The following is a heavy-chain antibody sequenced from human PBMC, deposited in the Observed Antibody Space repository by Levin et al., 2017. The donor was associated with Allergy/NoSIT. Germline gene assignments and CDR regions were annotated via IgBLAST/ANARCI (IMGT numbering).Heavy chain of an antibody. J-gene: IGHJ6*02. CDR1: GFTFSDYY. CDR3: ARDLKPWVTIFGVVTANYYYYGMDV. D-gene: IGHD3-3*01. Sequence: GESLKISCAASGFTFSDYYMSWIRQAPGKGLEWVSYISSSGSTIYYADSVKGRFTISRDNAKNSLYLQMNSLRAEDTAVYYCARDLKPWVTIFGVVTANYYYYGMDVWGQGTTVTVSS. V-gene: IGHV3-11*01. CDR2: ISSSGSTI.